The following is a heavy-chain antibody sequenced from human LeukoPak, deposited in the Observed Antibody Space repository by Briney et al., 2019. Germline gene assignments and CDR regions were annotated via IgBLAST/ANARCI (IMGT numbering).Heavy chain of an antibody. CDR2: IKSKTDGGTT. D-gene: IGHD6-13*01. Sequence: GGSLRLSCAASGFTFGNAWMSWVRQAPGKGLEWVGRIKSKTDGGTTDYAAPVKGRFTISRDDSKNTLYLQMNSLKTEDTAVYYCTTVRLAAADHFDYWGQGTLVTVSS. V-gene: IGHV3-15*01. CDR3: TTVRLAAADHFDY. J-gene: IGHJ4*02. CDR1: GFTFGNAW.